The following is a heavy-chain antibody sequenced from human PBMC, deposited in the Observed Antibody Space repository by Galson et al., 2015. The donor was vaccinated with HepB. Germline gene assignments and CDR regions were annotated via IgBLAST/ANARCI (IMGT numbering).Heavy chain of an antibody. CDR1: GFTFDDYA. J-gene: IGHJ4*02. V-gene: IGHV3-9*01. Sequence: SLRLSCAASGFTFDDYAMHWVRQAPGKGLEWVSGISWNSGSIGYADSVKGRFTISRDNAKNSLYLQMNSLRAEDTALYYCAKDIWRLRSQGFDYWGQGTLVTVSS. CDR3: AKDIWRLRSQGFDY. D-gene: IGHD5-12*01. CDR2: ISWNSGSI.